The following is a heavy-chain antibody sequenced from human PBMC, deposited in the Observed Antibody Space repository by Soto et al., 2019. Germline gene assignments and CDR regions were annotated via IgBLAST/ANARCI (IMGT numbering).Heavy chain of an antibody. J-gene: IGHJ4*02. D-gene: IGHD5-18*01. CDR1: GGSISSSSYY. CDR2: IYYSGST. V-gene: IGHV4-39*01. CDR3: ARTIVDTAMIWDS. Sequence: QLQLQESGSGLVKPSETLSLTCTVSGGSISSSSYYWGWIRQPPGKGLEWIGSIYYSGSTYYNPSLKSRVTISVDTSKNQFSLKLSSVTAADTAVYYCARTIVDTAMIWDSWGQGTLVTVSS.